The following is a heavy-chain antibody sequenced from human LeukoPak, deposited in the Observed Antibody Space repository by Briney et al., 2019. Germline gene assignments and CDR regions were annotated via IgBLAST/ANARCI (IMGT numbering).Heavy chain of an antibody. Sequence: GGSLRLSCAASGFTFDGYAMSWVRQAPGKGLEWVSTITGAGNIHYADSVKGRFTISRDNSKNTLYLQMNSLRAEDTAVYYCAKRRLGAANPGDFDYWGQGTLVTVSS. D-gene: IGHD2-15*01. CDR2: ITGAGNI. J-gene: IGHJ4*02. CDR3: AKRRLGAANPGDFDY. V-gene: IGHV3-23*01. CDR1: GFTFDGYA.